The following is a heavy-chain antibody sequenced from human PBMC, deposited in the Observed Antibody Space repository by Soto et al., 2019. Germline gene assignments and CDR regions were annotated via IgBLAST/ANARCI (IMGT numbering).Heavy chain of an antibody. CDR1: GGTFSSYA. V-gene: IGHV1-69*06. Sequence: GASVKVSCKSSGGTFSSYAISWVRQAPGQGLEWMGGIIPIFGTANYAQKFQGRVTITADKSTSTAYMELSSLRSEDTAVYYCARLTGTTTSNRFDPSGQGTLVTVSS. D-gene: IGHD1-7*01. J-gene: IGHJ5*02. CDR3: ARLTGTTTSNRFDP. CDR2: IIPIFGTA.